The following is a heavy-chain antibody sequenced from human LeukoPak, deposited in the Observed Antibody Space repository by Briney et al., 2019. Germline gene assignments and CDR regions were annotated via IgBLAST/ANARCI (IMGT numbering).Heavy chain of an antibody. CDR3: ANLRKSLWIPEFDY. CDR1: GFTFSSYG. J-gene: IGHJ4*02. CDR2: ISGSGGST. D-gene: IGHD1-1*01. V-gene: IGHV3-23*01. Sequence: GGTLRLSCAASGFTFSSYGMSWVRQAPGKGLEWVSAISGSGGSTYYADSVKGRFTISRDNSKNTLYLQMNSLRAEDTAVYYCANLRKSLWIPEFDYWGQGTLVTVSS.